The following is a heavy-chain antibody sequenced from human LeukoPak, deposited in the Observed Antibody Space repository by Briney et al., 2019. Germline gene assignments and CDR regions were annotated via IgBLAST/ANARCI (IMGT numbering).Heavy chain of an antibody. CDR3: ARSVRRRLTGSEFDY. D-gene: IGHD3-9*01. CDR1: GGTFSSYA. Sequence: SVKVSCKASGGTFSSYAISWVRQAPGQGLEWMGGIIPIFGTANYAQKFQGRVTITADEPTSTAYMELSSLRSEDTAVYYCARSVRRRLTGSEFDYWGQGTLVTVSS. CDR2: IIPIFGTA. J-gene: IGHJ4*02. V-gene: IGHV1-69*13.